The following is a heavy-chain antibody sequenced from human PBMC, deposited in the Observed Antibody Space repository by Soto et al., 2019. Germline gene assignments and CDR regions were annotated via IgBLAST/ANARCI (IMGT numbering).Heavy chain of an antibody. J-gene: IGHJ2*01. CDR1: GFSFSTYA. D-gene: IGHD6-19*01. Sequence: EVQVLESGGGLVQPGGSLRLSCAASGFSFSTYAMTWVRQAPGKGLEWVSAISGNDDSTFYGDSVKGRFTVSRDNSKNTLSLQMNSLRVEDTAVYYCAKVWLDYWYFDVWGRGTLVTVSS. CDR2: ISGNDDST. CDR3: AKVWLDYWYFDV. V-gene: IGHV3-23*01.